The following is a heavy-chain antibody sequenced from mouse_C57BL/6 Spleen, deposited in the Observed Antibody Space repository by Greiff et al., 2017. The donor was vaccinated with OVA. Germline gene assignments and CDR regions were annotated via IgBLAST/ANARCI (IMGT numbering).Heavy chain of an antibody. V-gene: IGHV5-17*01. J-gene: IGHJ4*01. CDR3: ASPCYGSTPYAMDY. D-gene: IGHD1-1*01. Sequence: EVKLMESGGGLVKPGGSLKLSCAASGFTFSDYGMHWVRQAPEKGLEWVAYISSGSSTIYYADTVKGRFTISRDNAKNTLFLQMTSLRSEDTAMYYYASPCYGSTPYAMDYWGQGTSVTVSS. CDR2: ISSGSSTI. CDR1: GFTFSDYG.